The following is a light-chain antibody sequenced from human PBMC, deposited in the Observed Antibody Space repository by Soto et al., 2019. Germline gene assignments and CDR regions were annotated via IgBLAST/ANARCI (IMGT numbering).Light chain of an antibody. CDR2: DAS. CDR1: ESISRW. J-gene: IGKJ1*01. V-gene: IGKV1-5*01. Sequence: DIHMTQSPSTLPASLGDRVTITRRASESISRWLAWFQQKPGKAPNLLIYDASILQSGVPSRFSGSGSGTDFTLTISSLQPEDFVTYYCQQYNDYSAFGQGTKVDIK. CDR3: QQYNDYSA.